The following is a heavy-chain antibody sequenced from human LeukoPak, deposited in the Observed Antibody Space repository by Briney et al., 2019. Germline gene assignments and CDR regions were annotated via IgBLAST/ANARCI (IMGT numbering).Heavy chain of an antibody. D-gene: IGHD6-19*01. J-gene: IGHJ4*02. CDR2: INWNAGTT. CDR3: ARGAFYSSGWYENY. Sequence: GGSLRLSCAASGFTFSTYWMHWVRQTPGEGLVWVSGINWNAGTTNYADSVKGRFTISRDNAKNSLYLQMNSLRAEDTALYYCARGAFYSSGWYENYWGQGALVTVSS. V-gene: IGHV3-20*04. CDR1: GFTFSTYW.